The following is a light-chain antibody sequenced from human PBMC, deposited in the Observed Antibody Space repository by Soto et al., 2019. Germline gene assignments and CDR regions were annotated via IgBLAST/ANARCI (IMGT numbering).Light chain of an antibody. CDR2: GAS. CDR3: LQYGSSIT. Sequence: DIVLTHSPGTLSLSPGERATLFCRASRSVSSSYLAWYQQNPGQATRILIYGASSRATGISDRFSGSESGTDFTLTISRLEPEDFAVYYCLQYGSSITVGQGTRLEMK. J-gene: IGKJ5*01. CDR1: RSVSSSY. V-gene: IGKV3-20*01.